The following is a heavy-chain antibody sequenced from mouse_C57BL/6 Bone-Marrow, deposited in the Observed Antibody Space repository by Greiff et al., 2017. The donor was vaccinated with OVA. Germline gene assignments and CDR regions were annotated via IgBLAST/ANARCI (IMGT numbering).Heavy chain of an antibody. CDR3: TKEYDNYAMDY. J-gene: IGHJ4*01. CDR2: IDPETGGT. CDR1: GYTFTDYE. D-gene: IGHD2-14*01. Sequence: QVQLQQSGAELVRPGASVTLSCKASGYTFTDYEMHWVKQTPVHGLEWIGAIDPETGGTAYNQKFKGKAILTADKSSSTAYIELRSLTSEDSAVYYCTKEYDNYAMDYWGQGTSVTVSS. V-gene: IGHV1-15*01.